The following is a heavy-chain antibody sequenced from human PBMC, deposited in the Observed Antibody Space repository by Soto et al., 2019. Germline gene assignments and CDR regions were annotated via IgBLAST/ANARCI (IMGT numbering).Heavy chain of an antibody. CDR2: ISSSGSTI. V-gene: IGHV3-11*01. D-gene: IGHD2-2*01. Sequence: QVQLVESGGGLVKPGGSLRLSCAASGFTFSAYYMSWIAQAQGRGRGGVSYISSSGSTIYYADSVKGRFTISRDNAKNSLYLQMNSLRAEDTAVYYCARVCCGKYQLLIGWFDPWGQGTLVTVSS. CDR1: GFTFSAYY. J-gene: IGHJ5*02. CDR3: ARVCCGKYQLLIGWFDP.